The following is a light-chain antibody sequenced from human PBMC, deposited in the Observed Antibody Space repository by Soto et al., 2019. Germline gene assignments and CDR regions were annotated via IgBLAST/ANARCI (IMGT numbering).Light chain of an antibody. J-gene: IGLJ2*01. V-gene: IGLV2-14*01. Sequence: QSALTQPASVSGSPGQSITISCTGTSSDVGTFNYVSWYQQHPGKGPQVIIYEVTNRPSGVSNRFSGSKSGTSASLAVSGLRSEDEADYYCAVWDDNLSGVVFGGGTKVTVL. CDR2: EVT. CDR1: SSDVGTFNY. CDR3: AVWDDNLSGVV.